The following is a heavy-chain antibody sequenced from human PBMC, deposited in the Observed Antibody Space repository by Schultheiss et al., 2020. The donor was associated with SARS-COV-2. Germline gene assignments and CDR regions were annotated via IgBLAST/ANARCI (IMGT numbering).Heavy chain of an antibody. V-gene: IGHV4-61*02. CDR1: GGSISSGSYY. J-gene: IGHJ6*02. CDR2: IYTSGST. D-gene: IGHD6-19*01. CDR3: ARSDSVAGTYYYGMDV. Sequence: SETLSLTCTVSGGSISSGSYYWSWIRQPAGKVLEWIGRIYTSGSTNYNPSLKSRVTISVDTSKNQFSLKLSSVTAADSAVYYCARSDSVAGTYYYGMDVWGQGTTVTVSS.